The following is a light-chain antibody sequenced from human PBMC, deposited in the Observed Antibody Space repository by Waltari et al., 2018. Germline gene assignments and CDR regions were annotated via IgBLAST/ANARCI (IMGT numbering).Light chain of an antibody. J-gene: IGLJ2*01. Sequence: SYELTQPPSVSVSPGQTASITCSGDKLGAKYACWYQQKPGQSPVLVIYQDSKRHSGIPGRFSGSNSGNTATLTISGTQAMDEADYYCQAWDSSVVFGGGTKLTVL. CDR2: QDS. V-gene: IGLV3-1*01. CDR1: KLGAKY. CDR3: QAWDSSVV.